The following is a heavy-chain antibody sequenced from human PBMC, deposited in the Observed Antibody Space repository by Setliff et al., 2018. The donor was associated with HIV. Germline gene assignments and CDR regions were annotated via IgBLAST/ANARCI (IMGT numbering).Heavy chain of an antibody. Sequence: SDTLSLTCAVYGGSFSAYYWSWIRQSPEMGLEWIAEISHTGSTKYNPSLGSRVTISLATSKNQFSLSLRSLSAADTAVYYCARDKRYRFPFDSWGQGTLVTVSS. V-gene: IGHV4-34*01. D-gene: IGHD2-2*02. CDR1: GGSFSAYY. CDR2: ISHTGST. J-gene: IGHJ4*02. CDR3: ARDKRYRFPFDS.